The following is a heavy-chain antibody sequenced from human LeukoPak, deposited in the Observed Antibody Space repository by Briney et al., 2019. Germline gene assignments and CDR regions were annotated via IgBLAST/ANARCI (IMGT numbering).Heavy chain of an antibody. J-gene: IGHJ5*01. CDR3: AREGDYYDSSGYS. D-gene: IGHD3-22*01. V-gene: IGHV4-31*03. CDR2: IDDSGST. Sequence: SSETLSLTCTVSGGSVNSGGYYWTWIRQHPGKGLEWIGYIDDSGSTFSNPTLKSRVTISVDTSKNQFSLKLRSVTAADTAVYYCAREGDYYDSSGYSWGRGSLVIVSS. CDR1: GGSVNSGGYY.